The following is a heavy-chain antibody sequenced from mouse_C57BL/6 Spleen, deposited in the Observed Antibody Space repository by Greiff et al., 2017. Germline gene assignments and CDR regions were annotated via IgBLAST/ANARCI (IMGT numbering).Heavy chain of an antibody. Sequence: VQLQESGAELVRPGASVTLSCKASGYTFTDYEMHWVKQTPVHGLEWIGAIDPETGGTAYNQKFKGKAILTADKSSSTAYMELRSLTSEDSAVYYCTGRFITTVVDAMDYWGQGTSVTVSS. CDR1: GYTFTDYE. J-gene: IGHJ4*01. V-gene: IGHV1-15*01. CDR3: TGRFITTVVDAMDY. CDR2: IDPETGGT. D-gene: IGHD1-1*01.